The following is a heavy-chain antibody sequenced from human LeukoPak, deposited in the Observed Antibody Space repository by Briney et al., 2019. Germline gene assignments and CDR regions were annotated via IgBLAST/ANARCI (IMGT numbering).Heavy chain of an antibody. Sequence: SETLSLTCTVSGGSISSYYWSWIRQPPGKGLEWIGYIYYSGSTNYNPSLKSRVTISVDTSKNQFSLKLSSVTAADTAVYYCASSSGWYSGWYFDLWGRGTLVTVSS. V-gene: IGHV4-59*01. D-gene: IGHD6-19*01. CDR3: ASSSGWYSGWYFDL. J-gene: IGHJ2*01. CDR2: IYYSGST. CDR1: GGSISSYY.